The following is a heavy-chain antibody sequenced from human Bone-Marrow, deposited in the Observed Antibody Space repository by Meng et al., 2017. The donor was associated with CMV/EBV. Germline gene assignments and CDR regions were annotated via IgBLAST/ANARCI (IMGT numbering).Heavy chain of an antibody. D-gene: IGHD7-27*01. V-gene: IGHV1-2*02. Sequence: ASAKVSCKASGYTFTAHYFHWVRQAPGQGLEWMGWIHPHRGDTNYAQQFQGRATLTRDTSINTGYMELTRLTSDDTAVYYCARDNNWGPDYWGQGTLVTVSS. CDR2: IHPHRGDT. J-gene: IGHJ4*02. CDR3: ARDNNWGPDY. CDR1: GYTFTAHY.